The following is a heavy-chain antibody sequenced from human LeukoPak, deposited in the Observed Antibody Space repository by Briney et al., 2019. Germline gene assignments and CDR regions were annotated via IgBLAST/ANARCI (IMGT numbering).Heavy chain of an antibody. J-gene: IGHJ4*02. CDR2: IYNSGGT. CDR3: AGLQAHRPLDY. CDR1: GGSVSSNGYF. V-gene: IGHV4-61*08. Sequence: SETLSLTCTVSGGSVSSNGYFWNWIRQPPGKGLEWIGYIYNSGGTKYNPSLKSRVTISVDTSNNQFSLKLNSVTAADTAVYFCAGLQAHRPLDYWGQGTLVTVSS. D-gene: IGHD5-24*01.